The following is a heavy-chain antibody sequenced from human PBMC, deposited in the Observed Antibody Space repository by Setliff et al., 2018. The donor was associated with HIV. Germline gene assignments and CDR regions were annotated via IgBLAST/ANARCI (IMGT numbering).Heavy chain of an antibody. CDR3: AREECTSWPRVHY. Sequence: SETLSLTCTVSGGSISFGCYYWSRIRQPAGKGLEWIGRMHTSGSTSYSPSLKSRVAISIDTSKNQFSLELTSLIAADTAVYYCAREECTSWPRVHYWGQGALVTVSS. V-gene: IGHV4-61*02. CDR2: MHTSGST. CDR1: GGSISFGCYY. J-gene: IGHJ4*02. D-gene: IGHD6-13*01.